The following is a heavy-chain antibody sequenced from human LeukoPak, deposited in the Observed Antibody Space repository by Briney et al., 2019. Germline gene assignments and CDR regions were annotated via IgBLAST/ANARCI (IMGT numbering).Heavy chain of an antibody. Sequence: PGGSLRLSCAASGFTFSSYAMSWVRQAPGKGLEWVSAISGSGGSTYYADSVKGRFTISRDNSKNTLYLQMNSLRAEDTAVYYCAKDQIVGATILFFEVDYWGQGTLVTVSS. J-gene: IGHJ4*02. D-gene: IGHD1-26*01. V-gene: IGHV3-23*01. CDR3: AKDQIVGATILFFEVDY. CDR1: GFTFSSYA. CDR2: ISGSGGST.